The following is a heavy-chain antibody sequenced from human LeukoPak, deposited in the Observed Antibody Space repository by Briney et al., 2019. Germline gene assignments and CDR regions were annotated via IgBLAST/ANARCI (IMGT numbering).Heavy chain of an antibody. Sequence: SVTLSLTSTGSSFTSNYYHWMWMPQDPGKDRKGLVNIYYSGRNYDNKSLKSRVTISVDTSKTQFSLKLSSVTAADTAVYYGARDQAPDGSGSYYTPLRWFDPWGQGTLVTVSS. J-gene: IGHJ5*02. CDR3: ARDQAPDGSGSYYTPLRWFDP. V-gene: IGHV4-31*03. CDR1: SFTSNYYH. CDR2: IYYSGRN. D-gene: IGHD3-10*01.